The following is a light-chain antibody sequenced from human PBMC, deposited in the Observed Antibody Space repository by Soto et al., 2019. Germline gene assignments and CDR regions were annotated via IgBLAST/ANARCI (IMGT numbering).Light chain of an antibody. CDR3: CSYTTSSTLV. V-gene: IGLV1-40*01. J-gene: IGLJ1*01. CDR2: GNS. Sequence: QSVLTQPPSVSGAPGQRVTISCTGSRSNIGAGYDVHWYQQLPGTAPKLLIYGNSNRPSGVPDRFSGSKSGTSASLAITGLQAEDEADYFCCSYTTSSTLVCGTGTKLTVL. CDR1: RSNIGAGYD.